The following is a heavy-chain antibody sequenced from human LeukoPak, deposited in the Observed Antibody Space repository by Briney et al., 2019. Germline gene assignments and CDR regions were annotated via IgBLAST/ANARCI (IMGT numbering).Heavy chain of an antibody. CDR2: ISSSSSYI. D-gene: IGHD2-8*01. V-gene: IGHV3-21*01. Sequence: GGSLRLSCAASGFTFSSYSMNWVRQAPGKGLEWVSSISSSSSYIYYADSVKGRFTISRDNAKNSLYLQMNSLRAEDTAVYYCARILMVGAFDIWGQGTMVTVSS. J-gene: IGHJ3*02. CDR1: GFTFSSYS. CDR3: ARILMVGAFDI.